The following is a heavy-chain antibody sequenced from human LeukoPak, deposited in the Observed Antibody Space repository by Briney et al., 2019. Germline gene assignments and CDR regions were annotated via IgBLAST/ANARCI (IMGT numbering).Heavy chain of an antibody. Sequence: GGSLRLSCSASGFTFSTYGMSWVRQAPGKGLEWVISISGSGSTTYYADSVKGRFTISRDNSKNMLYLQMTSLRAEDTAVYYCAKGASTYSSGSFDYWGRGTLVTVSS. CDR1: GFTFSTYG. CDR3: AKGASTYSSGSFDY. CDR2: ISGSGSTT. J-gene: IGHJ4*02. V-gene: IGHV3-23*01. D-gene: IGHD6-19*01.